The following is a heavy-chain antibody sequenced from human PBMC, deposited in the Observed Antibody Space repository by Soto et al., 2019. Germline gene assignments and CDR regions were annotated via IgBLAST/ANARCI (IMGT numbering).Heavy chain of an antibody. Sequence: SVKVSCKDSGGLFSSFAISWVRQAPGQGLEWLGGIIPVFGTTNYAESFQDRVTITADESTNTAYMELSSLRSGDTAMYYCARGGGPYVWFNEFWGQGTLVTVSS. V-gene: IGHV1-69*13. CDR3: ARGGGPYVWFNEF. CDR1: GGLFSSFA. CDR2: IIPVFGTT. D-gene: IGHD3-16*01. J-gene: IGHJ4*02.